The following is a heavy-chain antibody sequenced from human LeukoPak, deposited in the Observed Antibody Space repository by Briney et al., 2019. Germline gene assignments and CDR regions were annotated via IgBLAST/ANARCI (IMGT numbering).Heavy chain of an antibody. J-gene: IGHJ1*01. D-gene: IGHD2-21*02. CDR2: IDGSSSHR. CDR1: GFSFSNYA. CDR3: ARGYCGGDCYGD. V-gene: IGHV3-21*01. Sequence: GGSLRLSCAASGFSFSNYAMNWVRQAPGKGLEWVSSIDGSSSHRYYADSVKGRFTISRDKTKSSLYLQMNRLRAEDLAVYYCARGYCGGDCYGDWGQGTLVTVS.